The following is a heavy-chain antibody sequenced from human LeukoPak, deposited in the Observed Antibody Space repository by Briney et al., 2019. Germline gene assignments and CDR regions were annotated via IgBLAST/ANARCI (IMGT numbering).Heavy chain of an antibody. J-gene: IGHJ4*02. CDR3: AIRTPVDIVATLGERVKKGLDY. V-gene: IGHV1-8*01. Sequence: GASVKVSCKASGYTFTSYDINWLRQATGQGLEWMGWMNPNSGNTGYAQKFQGRVTMTRNTSMSTAYMELSSLRSEDTAVYYCAIRTPVDIVATLGERVKKGLDYWRQGTLVTVSS. CDR2: MNPNSGNT. CDR1: GYTFTSYD. D-gene: IGHD5-12*01.